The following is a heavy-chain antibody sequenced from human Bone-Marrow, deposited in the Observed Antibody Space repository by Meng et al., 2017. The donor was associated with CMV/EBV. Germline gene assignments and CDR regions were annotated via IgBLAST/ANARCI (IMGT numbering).Heavy chain of an antibody. Sequence: SETLSLTCTVSGGSISSSNYYWGWIRQPPGQGLEWIGSIYYSGSTYYNPSLKSRVTISVDTSKNQFSLKLSSVTAADTAVYYCARGVGGYSGYSYWFDPWGQGTLVTVAS. V-gene: IGHV4-39*07. D-gene: IGHD5-12*01. CDR1: GGSISSSNYY. J-gene: IGHJ5*02. CDR2: IYYSGST. CDR3: ARGVGGYSGYSYWFDP.